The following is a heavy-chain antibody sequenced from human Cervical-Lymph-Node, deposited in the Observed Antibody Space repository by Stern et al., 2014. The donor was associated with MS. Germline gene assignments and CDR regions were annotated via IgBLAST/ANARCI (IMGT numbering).Heavy chain of an antibody. D-gene: IGHD1-7*01. V-gene: IGHV1-46*03. CDR3: ASGSLLDNWNYAYFDY. J-gene: IGHJ4*02. CDR1: GYTFTSYY. Sequence: QVQLLQSGAEVKKPGASVKVSCKASGYTFTSYYMHWVRQAPGQGLEWMGIINPSGGSTSYAQKFQGRVTMTRDTSTSTVYMELSSLRSEDTAVYYCASGSLLDNWNYAYFDYWGQGTLVTVSS. CDR2: INPSGGST.